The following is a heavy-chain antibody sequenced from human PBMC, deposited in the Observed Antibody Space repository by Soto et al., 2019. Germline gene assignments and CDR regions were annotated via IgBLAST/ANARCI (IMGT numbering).Heavy chain of an antibody. V-gene: IGHV1-18*01. D-gene: IGHD3-22*01. J-gene: IGHJ6*02. CDR3: ARGGYYDSSGSRNYHYYGMDA. Sequence: QVQLVQSGTEVKKPGASVKVSCKASGYTFTSYGISWVRQAPGQGLEWMGWISPYDDNTNYAQNLQGRVTMTTDTSTRTDNMELRSLRSDDTAVYYCARGGYYDSSGSRNYHYYGMDAWGQGTTVTVS. CDR1: GYTFTSYG. CDR2: ISPYDDNT.